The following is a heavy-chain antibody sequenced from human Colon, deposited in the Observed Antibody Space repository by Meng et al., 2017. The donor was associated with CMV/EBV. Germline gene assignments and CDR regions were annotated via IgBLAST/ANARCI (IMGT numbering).Heavy chain of an antibody. Sequence: GGSLRLSCAASGFTFRSYGMHWVRQAPGNGLEWVTFIRYGGGDTYYADSVKGRFTISRDDSTNTMYLQMNSLRTEDTAVYYCAKAIRGCWSAYPRRYYCMDVWGQGTTVTVSS. CDR1: GFTFRSYG. J-gene: IGHJ6*02. CDR3: AKAIRGCWSAYPRRYYCMDV. V-gene: IGHV3-30*02. CDR2: IRYGGGDT. D-gene: IGHD3-3*01.